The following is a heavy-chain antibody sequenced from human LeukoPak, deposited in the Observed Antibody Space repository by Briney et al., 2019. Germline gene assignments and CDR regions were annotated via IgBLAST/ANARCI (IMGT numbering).Heavy chain of an antibody. CDR3: ARLFEARPGYFDY. D-gene: IGHD6-6*01. CDR1: GYSISSGYY. Sequence: SETLSLTCAVSGYSISSGYYWGWIRQPPGKGLVWIGSIYHSGSTYYNPSLKSRVTISVDTSKNQFSRKLSSVTAADTAVYYCARLFEARPGYFDYWGQGTLVTVSS. CDR2: IYHSGST. V-gene: IGHV4-38-2*01. J-gene: IGHJ4*02.